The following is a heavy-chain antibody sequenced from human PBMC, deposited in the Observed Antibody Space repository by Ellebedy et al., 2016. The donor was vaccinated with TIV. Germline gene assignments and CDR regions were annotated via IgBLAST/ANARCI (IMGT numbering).Heavy chain of an antibody. CDR1: GYTFTTSG. CDR2: ISTNNAKT. D-gene: IGHD4-23*01. Sequence: ASVKVSXXASGYTFTTSGITWVRQAPGQGLEWMGWISTNNAKTIYAQNLQGRVTMTTDTSTSTAYMELRSLKSDDTAVYYCARVPLPGKADYWGQGTLVTVSS. CDR3: ARVPLPGKADY. J-gene: IGHJ4*02. V-gene: IGHV1-18*01.